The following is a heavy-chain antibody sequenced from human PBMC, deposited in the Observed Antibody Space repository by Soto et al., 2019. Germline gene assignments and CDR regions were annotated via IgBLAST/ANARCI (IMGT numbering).Heavy chain of an antibody. J-gene: IGHJ4*02. CDR1: GGTLSSFY. V-gene: IGHV4-4*07. CDR3: ARGSSRWDY. D-gene: IGHD6-13*01. Sequence: QVQLQESGPGLVKPSEHLSLTCTVPGGTLSSFYWSWNRQPAGKGLEWIGRIYSGGRNNYNPSLKSRVTMSVDTSKNQFSLRLSSVTAADTTMYYCARGSSRWDYWGQGTLVTVSS. CDR2: IYSGGRN.